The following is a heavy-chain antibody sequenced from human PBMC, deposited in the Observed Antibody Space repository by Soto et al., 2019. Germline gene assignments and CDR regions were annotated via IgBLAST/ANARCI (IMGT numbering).Heavy chain of an antibody. D-gene: IGHD1-26*01. Sequence: PSETLSLTCTVSGASITFGGYSWSWIRQTPGKGLEWIGYINHLGTTFYNPSFESRLTLSIDRAKNQFSLKLHSMSAADRAVCFCARGGGSDSFDYWGQGILVTVSS. CDR1: GASITFGGYS. CDR3: ARGGGSDSFDY. V-gene: IGHV4-30-2*01. J-gene: IGHJ4*02. CDR2: INHLGTT.